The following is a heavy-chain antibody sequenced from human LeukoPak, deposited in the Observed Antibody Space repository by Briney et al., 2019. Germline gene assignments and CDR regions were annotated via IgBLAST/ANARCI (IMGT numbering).Heavy chain of an antibody. CDR2: MQASGGT. CDR1: GDSINNYY. V-gene: IGHV4-4*09. D-gene: IGHD2-2*01. J-gene: IGHJ5*02. Sequence: PSETLSLTCTVSGDSINNYYWAWIRQPPGKGLEWIAYMQASGGTNYNPSLKSRVTISLETAQNQLSLNLSSVTAADSAVYFCAGVYGGYAVHHWGRGTLVTVSS. CDR3: AGVYGGYAVHH.